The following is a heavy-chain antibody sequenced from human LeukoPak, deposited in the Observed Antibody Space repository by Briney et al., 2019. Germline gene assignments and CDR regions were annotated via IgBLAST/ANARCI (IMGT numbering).Heavy chain of an antibody. Sequence: GGSLRLSCAASGFTFSTFAMHWVRQAPGKGLEWVAIVSYDGTKKYFADSVRGRFTISRDNAKTTLYLQMNSLRAEDTAVYYCAKDRNWTYFDYWGQGNLVTVSS. CDR1: GFTFSTFA. CDR2: VSYDGTKK. D-gene: IGHD1-20*01. CDR3: AKDRNWTYFDY. V-gene: IGHV3-30*18. J-gene: IGHJ4*02.